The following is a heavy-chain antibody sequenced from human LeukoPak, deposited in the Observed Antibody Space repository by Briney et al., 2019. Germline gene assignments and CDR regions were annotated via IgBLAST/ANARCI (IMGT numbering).Heavy chain of an antibody. Sequence: GGSLRLSCAASRFTLSRYGMHWVRQAPGKGREWVAFIRYDGTNNYADSVKGRFTISRDNSKNTLYLQMNSLRAEDTAVYYCAFGTGGNYWGQGTLVTVSS. CDR2: IRYDGTN. CDR3: AFGTGGNY. J-gene: IGHJ4*02. CDR1: RFTLSRYG. D-gene: IGHD1-14*01. V-gene: IGHV3-30*02.